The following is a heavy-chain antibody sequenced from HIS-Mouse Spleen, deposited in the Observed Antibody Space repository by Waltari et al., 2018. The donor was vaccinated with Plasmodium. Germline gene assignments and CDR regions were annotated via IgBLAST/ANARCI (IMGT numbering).Heavy chain of an antibody. CDR1: GYTFTGYF. CDR3: ARDPKQLGSAFDI. D-gene: IGHD7-27*01. CDR2: INPNSGGT. Sequence: QVQLVQSGAEVKTPGASVKVSCKASGYTFTGYFMHWVRQAPGQGLGGMGWINPNSGGTNYAQRFQGRVTMTRDTSISTAYMELSRLRSDDTAVYYCARDPKQLGSAFDIWGQGTMVTVSS. J-gene: IGHJ3*02. V-gene: IGHV1-2*02.